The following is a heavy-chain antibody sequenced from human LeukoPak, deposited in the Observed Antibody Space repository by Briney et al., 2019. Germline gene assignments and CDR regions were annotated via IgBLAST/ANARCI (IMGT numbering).Heavy chain of an antibody. Sequence: SETLSLTCNVSGASISDYYWSWVRQSPEKGLEWIASLLFRGTAHYNPSLRSRVAISDDTSNNQFFLRLTSVTTTDTAAYYCARTGGRGYFDFWGRGTLVTVSS. V-gene: IGHV4-4*09. J-gene: IGHJ2*01. D-gene: IGHD1-14*01. CDR2: LLFRGTA. CDR3: ARTGGRGYFDF. CDR1: GASISDYY.